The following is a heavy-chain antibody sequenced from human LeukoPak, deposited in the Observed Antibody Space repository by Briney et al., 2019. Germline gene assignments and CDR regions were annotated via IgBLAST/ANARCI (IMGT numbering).Heavy chain of an antibody. J-gene: IGHJ4*02. CDR2: IKPDGSEK. CDR3: ARDRGGSSGWPVGY. D-gene: IGHD6-19*01. Sequence: GGSLRLSCAASGFTFSNYWMKWVRQAPGKGLEWMANIKPDGSEKYYVDSVKGRFTISRDNDKNSVYLQMNNLRAEDTAVYYCARDRGGSSGWPVGYWGQGTLVTVSS. V-gene: IGHV3-7*03. CDR1: GFTFSNYW.